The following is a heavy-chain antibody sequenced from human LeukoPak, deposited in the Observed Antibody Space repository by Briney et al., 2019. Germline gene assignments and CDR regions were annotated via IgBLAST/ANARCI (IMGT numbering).Heavy chain of an antibody. V-gene: IGHV5-10-1*01. Sequence: GEPLKISCKGSGYSFTSYWISWVRQMPGKGLEWMGRIDPSDSYTNYSPSFQGHVTISADKSISTAYLQWSSLKASDTAMYYCARQRTAVDYYYGMDVWGKGTTVTVSS. D-gene: IGHD6-19*01. J-gene: IGHJ6*04. CDR3: ARQRTAVDYYYGMDV. CDR2: IDPSDSYT. CDR1: GYSFTSYW.